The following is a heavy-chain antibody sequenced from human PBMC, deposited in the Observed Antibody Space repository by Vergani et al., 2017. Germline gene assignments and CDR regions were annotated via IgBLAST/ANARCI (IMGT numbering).Heavy chain of an antibody. V-gene: IGHV3-23*01. Sequence: EVQLLESGGGLVQPGGSLRLSCAASGFTFSSYAMNWVRQAPGKGLEWVSTISGGGGSTYYADSVKGRFTISRDNSKNTLYLQMNSLRAEDTAVYYCAKSSAPTIAVALIGYWGQGTLVTGSS. CDR2: ISGGGGST. CDR1: GFTFSSYA. D-gene: IGHD6-19*01. CDR3: AKSSAPTIAVALIGY. J-gene: IGHJ4*02.